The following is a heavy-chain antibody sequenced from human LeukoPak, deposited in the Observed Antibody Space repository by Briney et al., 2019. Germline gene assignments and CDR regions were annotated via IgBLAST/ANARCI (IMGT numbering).Heavy chain of an antibody. Sequence: PSETLSLTCTVSGGSISSSSYYWGWIRQPPGKGLEWIGSIYYSGSTYYNPSLKSRVSISVDTSKNQFSLKMSSVTAEDTAVYYCASSVDYYDSSGYYPNYYYYYYMDVWGKGTTVTISS. D-gene: IGHD3-22*01. J-gene: IGHJ6*03. CDR1: GGSISSSSYY. V-gene: IGHV4-39*01. CDR3: ASSVDYYDSSGYYPNYYYYYYMDV. CDR2: IYYSGST.